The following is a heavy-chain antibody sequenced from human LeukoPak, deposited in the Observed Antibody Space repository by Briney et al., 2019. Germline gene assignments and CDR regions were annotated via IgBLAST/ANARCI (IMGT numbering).Heavy chain of an antibody. CDR3: ARVPTLLWFGELYYYFDY. J-gene: IGHJ4*02. CDR2: IYQSGST. D-gene: IGHD3-10*01. CDR1: GYSISSGFY. V-gene: IGHV4-38-2*02. Sequence: TPSETLSLTCSVSGYSISSGFYWGWIRQPPGKGLEWIGSIYQSGSTYYNPSLKSRVTISVDTSKNQFSLKLSSVTAADTAVYYCARVPTLLWFGELYYYFDYWGQGTLVTVSS.